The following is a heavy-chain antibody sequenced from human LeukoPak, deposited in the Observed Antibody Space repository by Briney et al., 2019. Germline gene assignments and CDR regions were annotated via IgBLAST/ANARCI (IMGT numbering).Heavy chain of an antibody. CDR1: AFTVSSNY. J-gene: IGHJ4*02. Sequence: GGSLRLSCAASAFTVSSNYMNWVRQAPGKGLEWVSVIYSGGSTYYADSVKGRFTISRDNSKNTLYLQMNSLRAEDTAVYYCAKGITYYYDSSGYYLGHWGQGTLVTVSS. V-gene: IGHV3-66*01. CDR3: AKGITYYYDSSGYYLGH. D-gene: IGHD3-22*01. CDR2: IYSGGST.